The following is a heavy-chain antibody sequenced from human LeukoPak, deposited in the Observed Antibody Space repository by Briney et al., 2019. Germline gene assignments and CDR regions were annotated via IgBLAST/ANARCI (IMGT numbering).Heavy chain of an antibody. D-gene: IGHD3-10*01. J-gene: IGHJ4*02. CDR1: VFSLSTSGVS. V-gene: IGHV2-70*01. CDR3: ARLSYGSKSPLDY. Sequence: SGPTLVNPTQTLTLTCTFSVFSLSTSGVSVSWIRQPPGKALEWLALIEWDDEKYYSTSLKTRLTISKDTSKNQVVLTMTNMDPMDTATYYCARLSYGSKSPLDYWGQGTLVTVSS. CDR2: IEWDDEK.